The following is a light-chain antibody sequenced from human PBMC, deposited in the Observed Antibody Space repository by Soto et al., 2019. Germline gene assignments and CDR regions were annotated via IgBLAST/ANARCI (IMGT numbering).Light chain of an antibody. CDR2: GNS. CDR3: QSYDRSLSGYV. CDR1: SSNIGAGYD. J-gene: IGLJ1*01. Sequence: QSALTQPPSVSGAPGQRVTISCTGSSSNIGAGYDVHWYQQLPGTAPKLLIYGNSNRPSGVPDRFSGSKSGTSASLAITGLQAEDVADYYCQSYDRSLSGYVFGTGTRVTVL. V-gene: IGLV1-40*01.